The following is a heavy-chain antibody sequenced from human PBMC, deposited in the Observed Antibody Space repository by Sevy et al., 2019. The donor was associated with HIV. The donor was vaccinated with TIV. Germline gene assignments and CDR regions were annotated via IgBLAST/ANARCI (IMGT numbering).Heavy chain of an antibody. CDR2: VSYDGSSK. CDR1: GFTFRNFG. J-gene: IGHJ6*02. Sequence: GGSLRLSCVGSGFTFRNFGVHWLRQAPGKGLEWLSVVSYDGSSKYYVDSVKGRFIVSRDNSKNTLYLQMNSLRTEDTAVYYCARGGSGDYYYYGVDDWGQGTTVTVSS. V-gene: IGHV3-30*03. D-gene: IGHD3-10*01. CDR3: ARGGSGDYYYYGVDD.